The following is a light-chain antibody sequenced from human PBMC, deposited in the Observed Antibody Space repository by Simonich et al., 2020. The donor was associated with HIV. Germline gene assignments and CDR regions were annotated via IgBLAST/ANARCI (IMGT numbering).Light chain of an antibody. Sequence: EIVMTQSPATLSVSPGERAALSCRPSQSVSSNLAWYQQKPGQAPRLLIYAASTRATGIPARFSGSGSGTEFTLTISSLQSEDFAVYYCQQYNNWPYTFGQGTKLEIK. J-gene: IGKJ2*01. CDR3: QQYNNWPYT. CDR1: QSVSSN. V-gene: IGKV3-15*01. CDR2: AAS.